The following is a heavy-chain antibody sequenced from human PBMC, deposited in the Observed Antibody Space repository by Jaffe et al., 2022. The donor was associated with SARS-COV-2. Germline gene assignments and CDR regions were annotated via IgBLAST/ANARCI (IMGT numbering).Heavy chain of an antibody. Sequence: HVHLVQSGAEVKKPGASVKVSCEVSGYTLTEISIHWVRQAPGKGLEWMGGFDPEDAEIIYAQKFQGRVTMSEDTSTDTAYMELSSLRSEDTAVYYCATASVFAVVTWFDPWGQGTLLTVSS. CDR1: GYTLTEIS. V-gene: IGHV1-24*01. CDR3: ATASVFAVVTWFDP. D-gene: IGHD3-3*01. J-gene: IGHJ5*02. CDR2: FDPEDAEI.